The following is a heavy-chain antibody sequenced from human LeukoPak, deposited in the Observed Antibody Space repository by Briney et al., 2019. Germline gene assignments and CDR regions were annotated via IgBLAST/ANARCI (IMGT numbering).Heavy chain of an antibody. V-gene: IGHV4-31*03. Sequence: PSQTLSLTCTVSGGSISSGGYYWSWIRQHPGKGLEWIGYIYYSGSTYYNPSLKSRVNMSVDTSKNQFSLKLSSVTAADTAVYYCARGRGVRGVIRDYWGQGTLVTVSS. CDR2: IYYSGST. D-gene: IGHD3-10*01. CDR1: GGSISSGGYY. J-gene: IGHJ4*02. CDR3: ARGRGVRGVIRDY.